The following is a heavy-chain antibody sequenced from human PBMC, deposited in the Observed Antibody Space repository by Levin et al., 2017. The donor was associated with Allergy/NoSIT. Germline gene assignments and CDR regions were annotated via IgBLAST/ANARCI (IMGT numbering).Heavy chain of an antibody. CDR3: ATRRGYSYGYAF. D-gene: IGHD5-18*01. CDR2: INSGGST. V-gene: IGHV3-66*01. Sequence: GGSLRLSCAASGFTVSSNYMSWVRQAPGKGLEWVSVINSGGSTYYSDSVKGRFTISRDNSNNTLHLQMNSLRAEDTAVYYCATRRGYSYGYAFWGQGTLVTVSS. CDR1: GFTVSSNY. J-gene: IGHJ4*02.